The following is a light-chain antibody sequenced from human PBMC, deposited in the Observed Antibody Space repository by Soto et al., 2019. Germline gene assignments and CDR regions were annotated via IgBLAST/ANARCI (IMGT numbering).Light chain of an antibody. Sequence: QYVLTQPASVSGSPGQSITISCTGTRTDVGGYNFVSWYQQHPGKAPKLIIYEVSNRPSGVSNRFSGSKSDNAASLTISGLQAEDEADYYCCSYVSSETYVFGTGTKVTVL. J-gene: IGLJ1*01. V-gene: IGLV2-14*01. CDR2: EVS. CDR3: CSYVSSETYV. CDR1: RTDVGGYNF.